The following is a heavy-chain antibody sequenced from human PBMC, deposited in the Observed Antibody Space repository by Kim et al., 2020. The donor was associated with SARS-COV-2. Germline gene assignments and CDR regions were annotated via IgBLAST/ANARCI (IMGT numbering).Heavy chain of an antibody. D-gene: IGHD3-16*01. CDR3: ARGCSGEWYKDYFDC. J-gene: IGHJ4*02. Sequence: ASVKVSCKTSGYTFTSHAIHWVRQAPGQRLEWMGWIHFGNGDRRYSQNFQGRVTISSDTSASIVYMELSSLRPEDTAVYYCARGCSGEWYKDYFDCWGQGTLVTFSS. V-gene: IGHV1-3*01. CDR1: GYTFTSHA. CDR2: IHFGNGDR.